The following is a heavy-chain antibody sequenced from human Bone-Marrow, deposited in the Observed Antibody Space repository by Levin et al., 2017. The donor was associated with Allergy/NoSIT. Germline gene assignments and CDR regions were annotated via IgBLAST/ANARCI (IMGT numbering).Heavy chain of an antibody. V-gene: IGHV3-23*01. CDR2: ISVRGINT. CDR3: AKDVNRVEEYCTGGRCFAFDY. CDR1: GFTFSSYA. D-gene: IGHD2-8*02. Sequence: GASVKVSCATSGFTFSSYAMSWVRQAPGKGLEWVAGISVRGINTYYAESVKGRFTMTRDNSKKTVYLQMNSLRVEDTAIYFCAKDVNRVEEYCTGGRCFAFDYWGQGTLATVSS. J-gene: IGHJ4*02.